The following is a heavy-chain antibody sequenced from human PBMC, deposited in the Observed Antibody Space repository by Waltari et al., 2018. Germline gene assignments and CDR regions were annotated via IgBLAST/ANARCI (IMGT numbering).Heavy chain of an antibody. CDR3: AREEGGYSGYVPPFMDV. CDR1: GYTFTSYG. V-gene: IGHV1-18*01. CDR2: ISAYNGNT. Sequence: QVQLVQSGAEVKKPGASVKVSCKASGYTFTSYGISWVRQAPGQGLEWMGWISAYNGNTNYAQKLQGRVTMTTDTSTNTAYMELRSLRSDDTAVYYCAREEGGYSGYVPPFMDVWGKGTTVTVSS. J-gene: IGHJ6*03. D-gene: IGHD5-12*01.